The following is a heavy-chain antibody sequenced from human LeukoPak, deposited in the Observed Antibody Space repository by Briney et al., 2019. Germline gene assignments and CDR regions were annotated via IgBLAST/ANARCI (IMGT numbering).Heavy chain of an antibody. Sequence: PGGSLRLSCAASGFTFDDYAMHWVRQAPGKGLEWVSGISWNSGSIGYADSVKGRFSISRDNAKNSLYLQMNSLRAEDTALYYCAKSGFGWSYFDYWGQGTLVTVSS. CDR2: ISWNSGSI. V-gene: IGHV3-9*01. D-gene: IGHD3-3*01. CDR3: AKSGFGWSYFDY. J-gene: IGHJ4*02. CDR1: GFTFDDYA.